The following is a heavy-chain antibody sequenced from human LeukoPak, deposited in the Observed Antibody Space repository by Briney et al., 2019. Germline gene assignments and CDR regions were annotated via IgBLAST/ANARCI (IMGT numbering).Heavy chain of an antibody. CDR3: APTIGYCSGGTCYTHGIFDY. CDR2: ISSSGSTM. CDR1: GFTFSDYY. V-gene: IGHV3-11*01. Sequence: GGSLRLSCAASGFTFSDYYMSWIRQAPGKGLEWISYISSSGSTMYYAGSVKGRFTISRDNAKNSVYLQMNSLRAEDTAVYYCAPTIGYCSGGTCYTHGIFDYWGQGTLVTVSS. D-gene: IGHD2-15*01. J-gene: IGHJ4*02.